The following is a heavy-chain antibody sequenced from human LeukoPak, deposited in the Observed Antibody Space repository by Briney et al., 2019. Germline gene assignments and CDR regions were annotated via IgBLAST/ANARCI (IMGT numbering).Heavy chain of an antibody. CDR3: ARASDTAMVFLG. J-gene: IGHJ4*02. CDR1: GGSISSSSYY. Sequence: SETLSLTCTVSGGSISSSSYYWGWIRQPPGKGLEWIGSIYYSGSTYYNPSLKSRVTISVDTSKNQFSLKLSSVTAADTAVYYCARASDTAMVFLGWGQGTLVTVSS. CDR2: IYYSGST. V-gene: IGHV4-39*07. D-gene: IGHD5-18*01.